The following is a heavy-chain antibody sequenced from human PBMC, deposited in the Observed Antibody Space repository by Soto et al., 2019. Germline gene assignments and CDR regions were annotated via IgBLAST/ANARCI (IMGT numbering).Heavy chain of an antibody. CDR2: IIPIFGTP. CDR3: ARDRDDYGSGNYYNRIDF. CDR1: GGIFSTYA. D-gene: IGHD3-10*01. V-gene: IGHV1-69*01. Sequence: QVQLVQSGAEVKKPGSSVKVSCKASGGIFSTYAISWLRRAPGQCLEWMVGIIPIFGTPNYAQRFQGRVTITADESTSTGYMELSRLRSEDTAVYYCARDRDDYGSGNYYNRIDFWGQGTLVTVSS. J-gene: IGHJ4*02.